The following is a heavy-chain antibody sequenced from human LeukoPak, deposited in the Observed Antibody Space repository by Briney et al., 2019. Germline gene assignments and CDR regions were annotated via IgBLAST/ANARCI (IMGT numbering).Heavy chain of an antibody. CDR3: ARHGFVY. CDR1: GFAFSNYN. J-gene: IGHJ4*02. Sequence: GGSLRLSCAASGFAFSNYNMNWVRQAPGKGLEWISYISGTGNIKYYADSVKGRFIISRGNAKNSLYLQMNSLRAEDTAAYYCARHGFVYWGQGTLVTVSS. V-gene: IGHV3-48*04. D-gene: IGHD2-15*01. CDR2: ISGTGNIK.